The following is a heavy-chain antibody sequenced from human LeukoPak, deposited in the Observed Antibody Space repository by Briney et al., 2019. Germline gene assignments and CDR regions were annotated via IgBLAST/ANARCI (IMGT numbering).Heavy chain of an antibody. CDR1: GGSFSGYY. CDR3: AKGQGDAWSGYVLNV. Sequence: SETLSLTCAVYGGSFSGYYWSWIRQSPGKGLEWIGEMDHSGSINYNPSLKSRVTISVDTSKNHFSLKLNSVTAADTAVYYCAKGQGDAWSGYVLNVGGKGTTVTVSS. V-gene: IGHV4-34*01. J-gene: IGHJ6*04. D-gene: IGHD3-3*01. CDR2: MDHSGSI.